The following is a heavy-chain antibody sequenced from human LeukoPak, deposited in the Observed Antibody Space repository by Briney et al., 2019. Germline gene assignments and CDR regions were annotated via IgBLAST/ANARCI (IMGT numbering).Heavy chain of an antibody. J-gene: IGHJ4*02. Sequence: GGSLRLSCAASGFTFSTFAMIWVRQPPGKGLEWVSSIFPSGGEIHYTDSVRGRFTISRDNSKSTLSLQMNSLRAEDTAIYYCATYRQVLLPFESWGQGTLVTVSS. CDR2: IFPSGGEI. V-gene: IGHV3-23*01. CDR1: GFTFSTFA. CDR3: ATYRQVLLPFES. D-gene: IGHD2-8*02.